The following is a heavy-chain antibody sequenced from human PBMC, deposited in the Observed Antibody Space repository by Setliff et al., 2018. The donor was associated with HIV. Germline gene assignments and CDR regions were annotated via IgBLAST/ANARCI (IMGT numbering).Heavy chain of an antibody. CDR1: GFTFTNSA. J-gene: IGHJ3*02. CDR2: IVVGSGNT. Sequence: SVKVSCKASGFTFTNSAVQWVRQARGQRLEWIGWIVVGSGNTNYAQKFQERVTITRDMSTSRAYVELSGLRTEDTAVYYCAADPQTGTTSYDAFDICGQGTVVT. D-gene: IGHD1-7*01. CDR3: AADPQTGTTSYDAFDI. V-gene: IGHV1-58*01.